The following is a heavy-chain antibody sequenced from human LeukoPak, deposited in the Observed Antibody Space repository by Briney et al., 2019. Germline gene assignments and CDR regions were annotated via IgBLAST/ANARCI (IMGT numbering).Heavy chain of an antibody. CDR2: ISAYNGST. V-gene: IGHV1-18*01. CDR1: GYTFTSYG. D-gene: IGHD3-10*01. J-gene: IGHJ4*02. Sequence: ASVKVSCKASGYTFTSYGISWVRQAPGQGLEWMGWISAYNGSTNYAQKLQGRVTMTTDTSTSTAYMELRSLRSDDTAVYYCAREPYYYGSGSYLAPDYWGQGTLVTVSS. CDR3: AREPYYYGSGSYLAPDY.